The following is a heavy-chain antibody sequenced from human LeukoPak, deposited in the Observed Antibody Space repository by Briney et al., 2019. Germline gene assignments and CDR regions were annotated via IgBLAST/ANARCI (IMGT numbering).Heavy chain of an antibody. D-gene: IGHD3-22*01. CDR2: ISSSGSTI. CDR1: GFTYNDYH. V-gene: IGHV3-11*01. CDR3: AKSRGRYYDSSGWDDAFDI. J-gene: IGHJ3*02. Sequence: GGSLRLSCSASGFTYNDYHMSWIRQAPGKGLEGVSYISSSGSTIYYADSVKCRFTISRDNAKNSLYLQMNSLRAEDMALYYCAKSRGRYYDSSGWDDAFDIWGQGTMVTVSS.